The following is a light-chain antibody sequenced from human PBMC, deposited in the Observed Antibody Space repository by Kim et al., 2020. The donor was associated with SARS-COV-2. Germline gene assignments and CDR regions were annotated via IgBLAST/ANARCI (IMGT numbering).Light chain of an antibody. V-gene: IGKV3-20*01. CDR2: GAS. CDR1: RNVISNY. CDR3: QQYGGLPIT. Sequence: EIVLTQSPGTLSLSPGERATLSCRASRNVISNYLAWYQQKPGQATRLLIFGASSRATGIPDRFSGSGSGTGFTLTISRLEPEDFAVYYCQQYGGLPITFGQGTRLEIK. J-gene: IGKJ5*01.